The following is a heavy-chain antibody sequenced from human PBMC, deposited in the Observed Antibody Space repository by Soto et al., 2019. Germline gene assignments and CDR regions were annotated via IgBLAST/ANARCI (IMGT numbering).Heavy chain of an antibody. CDR1: GYTFTSYA. CDR3: ARAPSWYNFDY. J-gene: IGHJ4*02. CDR2: INAGNGNT. V-gene: IGHV1-3*01. Sequence: QVQLVQSGAEVKKPGASVKVSCKASGYTFTSYAMRWVRQAPGQRLEWMGWINAGNGNTKYSQKFQGRVTITRDTSASTAYMELSSLRSEDTAVYYCARAPSWYNFDYWGQGTLVTVSS. D-gene: IGHD6-13*01.